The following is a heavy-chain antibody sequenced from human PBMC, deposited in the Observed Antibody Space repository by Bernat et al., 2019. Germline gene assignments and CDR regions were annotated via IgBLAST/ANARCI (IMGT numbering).Heavy chain of an antibody. V-gene: IGHV3-33*01. Sequence: QVQLVESGGGVVQPGRSLRLSCAASGFTFSSYGMHWVRQAPGKGLEWVAVIWYDGSNKYYADSVKGRFTISRDNSKNTLYLQMNSLRAEDTAVYYCAREKPTVTTILYYYYGMDVWGQGTTVTVSS. CDR3: AREKPTVTTILYYYYGMDV. D-gene: IGHD4-17*01. CDR2: IWYDGSNK. J-gene: IGHJ6*02. CDR1: GFTFSSYG.